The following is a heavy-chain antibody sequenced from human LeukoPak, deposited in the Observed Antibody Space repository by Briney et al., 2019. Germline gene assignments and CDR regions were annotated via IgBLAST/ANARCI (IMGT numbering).Heavy chain of an antibody. D-gene: IGHD3-10*01. CDR3: ARAGSGSYGETYYFDY. V-gene: IGHV3-20*04. CDR2: INWNGGST. J-gene: IGHJ4*02. CDR1: GFTFDDYG. Sequence: GGSLRLSCAASGFTFDDYGMSWVRQAPGKGLEWVSCINWNGGSTGYADSVKGRFTISRDNAKNSLYLQMNSLRAEDTALYYCARAGSGSYGETYYFDYWGQGTLVTVSS.